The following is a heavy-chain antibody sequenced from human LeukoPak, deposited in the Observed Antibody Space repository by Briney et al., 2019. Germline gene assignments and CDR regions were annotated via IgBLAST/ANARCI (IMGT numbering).Heavy chain of an antibody. J-gene: IGHJ6*02. CDR3: AKDLESGYDFNYYYGMDV. Sequence: GGSLRLSCVASGFSFNTYSMNWVRQAPGKGLEWVSSISSSSRYIFYPESLKGRLTISRDNSKNTLYLQMNSLRAEDTAVYYCAKDLESGYDFNYYYGMDVWGQGTTVTVSS. D-gene: IGHD5-12*01. V-gene: IGHV3-21*01. CDR2: ISSSSRYI. CDR1: GFSFNTYS.